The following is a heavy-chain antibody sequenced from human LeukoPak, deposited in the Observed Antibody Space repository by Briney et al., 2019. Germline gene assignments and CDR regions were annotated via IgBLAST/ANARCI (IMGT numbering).Heavy chain of an antibody. CDR3: GRPPPDSEIDN. CDR2: ISSDGSYK. CDR1: RFTFSNFA. J-gene: IGHJ4*02. D-gene: IGHD1-14*01. Sequence: GGSLRLSCAASRFTFSNFALYAFRQAPGKGLEWVTVISSDGSYKYYADSVKGRFTISRDNSKNTVYLQMNSLRDEDTPVYYCGRPPPDSEIDNWGQGTLVTVSS. V-gene: IGHV3-30*04.